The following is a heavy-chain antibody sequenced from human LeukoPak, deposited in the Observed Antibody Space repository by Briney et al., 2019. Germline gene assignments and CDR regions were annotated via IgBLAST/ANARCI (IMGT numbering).Heavy chain of an antibody. Sequence: GGSLRLSCAASGFTFSSFPMTWVRLAPGKGLEWVSTITGSGGSTYYAESVKGRFTISRDNSKNTLYLQMNSLRGEDTALYFCAKDLAGCSDSWGQGTLVTVSS. V-gene: IGHV3-23*01. CDR3: AKDLAGCSDS. CDR2: ITGSGGST. J-gene: IGHJ4*02. D-gene: IGHD2-8*01. CDR1: GFTFSSFP.